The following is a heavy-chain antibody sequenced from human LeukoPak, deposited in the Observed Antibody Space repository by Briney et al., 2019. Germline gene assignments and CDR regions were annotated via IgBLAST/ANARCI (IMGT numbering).Heavy chain of an antibody. J-gene: IGHJ6*02. V-gene: IGHV3-23*01. Sequence: GGSLRLSCAASGFTFSSYAMSWVRQAPGKGLEWVSAISGSGGSTYYADSVKGRFTISRDNSKNTLYLQMNSLRAEDTAVYYCARDLMEGSGWGTYYYYGMDVWGQGTTVTVSS. CDR1: GFTFSSYA. CDR2: ISGSGGST. D-gene: IGHD6-19*01. CDR3: ARDLMEGSGWGTYYYYGMDV.